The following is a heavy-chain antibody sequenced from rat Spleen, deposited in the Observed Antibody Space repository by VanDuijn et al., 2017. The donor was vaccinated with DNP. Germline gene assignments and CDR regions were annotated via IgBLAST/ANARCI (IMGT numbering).Heavy chain of an antibody. J-gene: IGHJ2*01. CDR3: TTGVVDY. CDR2: ISYDGRST. D-gene: IGHD1-1*01. CDR1: GFTFSNYD. V-gene: IGHV5-20*01. Sequence: EVQLVESGGGLVQPGRSMKLSCAASGFTFSNYDMAWVRQAPTKGLEWVASISYDGRSTYYRDSVKGRFTISRDNAKSTLYLQMDSLRSGDTATYYCTTGVVDYWGQGVMVTVSS.